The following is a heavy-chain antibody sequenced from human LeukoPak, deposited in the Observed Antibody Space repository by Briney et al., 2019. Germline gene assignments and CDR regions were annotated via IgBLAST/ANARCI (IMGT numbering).Heavy chain of an antibody. CDR2: IKQDGSGK. D-gene: IGHD5-12*01. CDR3: ARDWGVDIVATIRAFDI. J-gene: IGHJ3*02. Sequence: GGSLRLSCAASGFTFSSYWMSWVRQAPGKGLEWVANIKQDGSGKYYVDSVKGRFTISRDNAKNSLYLQMNSLRAEDTAVYYCARDWGVDIVATIRAFDIWGQGTMVTVSS. CDR1: GFTFSSYW. V-gene: IGHV3-7*01.